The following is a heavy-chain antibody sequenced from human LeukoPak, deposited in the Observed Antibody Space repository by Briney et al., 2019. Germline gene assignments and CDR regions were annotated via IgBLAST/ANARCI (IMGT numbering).Heavy chain of an antibody. CDR2: IRSKAYGGTT. D-gene: IGHD3-22*01. J-gene: IGHJ6*02. V-gene: IGHV3-49*04. CDR3: RGDSSGYYSDYGMDV. Sequence: PGGSLRLSCTASGFTFGDYAMSWVRQAPGKELEWVSFIRSKAYGGTTEYAASVKGRFTISRDDSKSIAYLQMNSLKTEDTAVYYCRGDSSGYYSDYGMDVWGQGTTVTVSS. CDR1: GFTFGDYA.